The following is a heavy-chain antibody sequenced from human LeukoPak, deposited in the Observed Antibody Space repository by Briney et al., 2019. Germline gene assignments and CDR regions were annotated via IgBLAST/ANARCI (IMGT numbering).Heavy chain of an antibody. CDR3: ARGDDSSGYYQAYYFDY. Sequence: PSETLSLTCTVSGGSISSYYWSWIRQPPGKGLEWIGYIYYSGSTNYNPSLKSRVTISVDTSKNRFSLKLSSVTAADTAVYYCARGDDSSGYYQAYYFDYWGQGTLVTVSS. J-gene: IGHJ4*02. V-gene: IGHV4-59*01. D-gene: IGHD3-22*01. CDR1: GGSISSYY. CDR2: IYYSGST.